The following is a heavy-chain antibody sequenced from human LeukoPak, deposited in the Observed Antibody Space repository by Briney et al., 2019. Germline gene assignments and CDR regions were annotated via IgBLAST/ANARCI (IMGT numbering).Heavy chain of an antibody. Sequence: GGSLRLSCAATRFTFSRYAMSWVRQAPGKGLEWVSSISSSSSYIYYADSVKGRFTISRDNAKNSLYLQMNSLRAEDTAVYYCASAVYCTNGVCYRPGAFDIWGQGTMVTVSS. J-gene: IGHJ3*02. D-gene: IGHD2-8*01. CDR2: ISSSSSYI. CDR3: ASAVYCTNGVCYRPGAFDI. CDR1: RFTFSRYA. V-gene: IGHV3-21*01.